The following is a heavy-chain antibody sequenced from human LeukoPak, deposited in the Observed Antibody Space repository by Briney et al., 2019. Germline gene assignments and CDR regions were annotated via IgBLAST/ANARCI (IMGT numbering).Heavy chain of an antibody. CDR3: AKDFLRYFDWFYFDY. Sequence: GGSLRLFCAASGFTFSSYAMSWVRQAPGKGLEWVSAISGSGGSTYYADSVKGRFTISRDNSKNTLYLQMNSLRAEDTAVYYCAKDFLRYFDWFYFDYWGQGTLVTVSS. CDR1: GFTFSSYA. V-gene: IGHV3-23*01. J-gene: IGHJ4*02. CDR2: ISGSGGST. D-gene: IGHD3-9*01.